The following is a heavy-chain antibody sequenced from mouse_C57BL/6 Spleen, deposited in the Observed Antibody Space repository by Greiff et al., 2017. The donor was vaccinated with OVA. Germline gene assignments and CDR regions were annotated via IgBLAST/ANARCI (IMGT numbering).Heavy chain of an antibody. CDR2: ISSGGSYT. CDR3: ARHNKTLDYDDAMDY. V-gene: IGHV5-6*02. J-gene: IGHJ4*01. CDR1: GFTFSSYG. D-gene: IGHD2-4*01. Sequence: DVKLQESGGDLVKPGGSLKLSCAASGFTFSSYGMSWVRQTPDKRLEWVATISSGGSYTYYPDSVKGRFTISRDNAKNTLYLQMSSLKSEDTAMYYCARHNKTLDYDDAMDYWGQGTSVTVSS.